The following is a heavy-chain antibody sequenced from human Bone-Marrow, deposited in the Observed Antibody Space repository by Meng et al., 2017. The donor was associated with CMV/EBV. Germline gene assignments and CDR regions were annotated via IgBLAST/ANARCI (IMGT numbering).Heavy chain of an antibody. CDR2: MNARSEDT. D-gene: IGHD2-8*01. CDR1: GYSFTGFD. CDR3: ARGYRPLGYCSNGVCYGGPVGF. J-gene: IGHJ4*02. V-gene: IGHV1-8*01. Sequence: ASVKVSCKASGYSFTGFDIYWVRQVAGPGLEWMGWMNARSEDTVYAQKFQGRVTMTRDTCINTAYMELSDLRSEDTAVYYCARGYRPLGYCSNGVCYGGPVGFWGQGTLVTVSS.